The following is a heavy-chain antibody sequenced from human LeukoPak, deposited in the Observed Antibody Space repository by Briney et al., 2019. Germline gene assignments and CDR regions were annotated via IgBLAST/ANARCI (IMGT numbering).Heavy chain of an antibody. CDR2: IRYDGSNK. V-gene: IGHV3-33*08. CDR3: ARYCSGGSCYSGGSDP. CDR1: GFTFSSYG. D-gene: IGHD2-15*01. J-gene: IGHJ5*02. Sequence: GGTLGLSCAASGFTFSSYGMSWVRQAPGKGLEWVAFIRYDGSNKYYADSVKGRFTISRDNSKNTLYLQMNSLRAEDTAVYYCARYCSGGSCYSGGSDPWGQGTLVTVSS.